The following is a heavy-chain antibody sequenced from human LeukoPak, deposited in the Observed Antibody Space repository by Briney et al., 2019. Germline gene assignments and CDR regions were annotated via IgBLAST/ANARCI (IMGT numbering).Heavy chain of an antibody. Sequence: PGGSLRLSCAASGFTFSSYAMHWVRQAPGKGLEWVAVISYDGSNKYYADSVKGRFTISRDNAKNSLYLQMNSLRAEDTAVYYCARVLHLRSAYYYYYGMDVWGQGTTVTVSS. D-gene: IGHD5-24*01. J-gene: IGHJ6*02. CDR2: ISYDGSNK. CDR1: GFTFSSYA. CDR3: ARVLHLRSAYYYYYGMDV. V-gene: IGHV3-30-3*01.